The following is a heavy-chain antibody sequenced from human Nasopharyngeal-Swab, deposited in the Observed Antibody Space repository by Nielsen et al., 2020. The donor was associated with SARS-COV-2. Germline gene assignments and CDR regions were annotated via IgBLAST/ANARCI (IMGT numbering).Heavy chain of an antibody. CDR2: INHSGST. D-gene: IGHD1-26*01. CDR1: GGSFSGYY. V-gene: IGHV4-34*01. Sequence: SETLSLTSAVSGGSFSGYYWSWIRQPPGKGLEWIGEINHSGSTNYNPSLKSRVSISVDTSKNQFSLKLSSVTAADTAVYYCARGIVGATVWGQGTLVTVSS. CDR3: ARGIVGATV. J-gene: IGHJ4*02.